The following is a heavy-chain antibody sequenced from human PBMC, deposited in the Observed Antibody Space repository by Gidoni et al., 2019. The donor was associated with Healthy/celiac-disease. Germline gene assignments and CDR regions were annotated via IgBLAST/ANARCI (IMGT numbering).Heavy chain of an antibody. Sequence: QVQLVEPGGGVVQPGRSLSLSCAASGFTFSSYARHWVRQAPGKGLEWVAVISYDGSNKYYADSVKGRFTISRDNSKNTLYLQMNSLRAEDTAVYYCALAVAGIHSLDYWGQGTLVTVSS. D-gene: IGHD6-19*01. V-gene: IGHV3-30-3*01. CDR2: ISYDGSNK. J-gene: IGHJ4*02. CDR1: GFTFSSYA. CDR3: ALAVAGIHSLDY.